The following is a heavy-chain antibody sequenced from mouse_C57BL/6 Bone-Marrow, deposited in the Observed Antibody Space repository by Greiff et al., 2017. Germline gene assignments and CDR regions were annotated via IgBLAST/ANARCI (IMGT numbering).Heavy chain of an antibody. CDR3: AREGVMVPYYFDY. D-gene: IGHD2-2*01. CDR1: GYTFTSYG. CDR2: IDPSDSYT. V-gene: IGHV1-69*02. Sequence: VQLQQSGAELVRPGSSVKMSCKTSGYTFTSYGINWVKQRPGQGLEWIGEIDPSDSYTNYNQKFKGKATLTVDKSSSTAYMQLSSLTSEDSAVYYCAREGVMVPYYFDYWGQGTTLTVSS. J-gene: IGHJ2*01.